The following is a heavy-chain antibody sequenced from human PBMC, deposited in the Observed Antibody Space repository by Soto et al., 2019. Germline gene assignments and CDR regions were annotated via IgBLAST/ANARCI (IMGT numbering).Heavy chain of an antibody. CDR1: GDSVSSNSAA. CDR3: ARDLNDYVWGSYRYTGYYGMDV. J-gene: IGHJ6*02. Sequence: KQSQTLSLTCAISGDSVSSNSAAWNWIRQSPSRGLEWLGRTYYRSKWYNDYAVSGKSRITINPDTSKNQFSLQLNTVTPEDTAVYYCARDLNDYVWGSYRYTGYYGMDVWGQGTTVTVSS. CDR2: TYYRSKWYN. V-gene: IGHV6-1*01. D-gene: IGHD3-16*02.